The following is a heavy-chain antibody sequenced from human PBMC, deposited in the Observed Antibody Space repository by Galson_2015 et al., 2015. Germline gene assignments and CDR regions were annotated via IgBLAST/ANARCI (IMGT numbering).Heavy chain of an antibody. CDR3: ARDVMYPGLVDY. D-gene: IGHD3-16*01. Sequence: SVKVSCKASGGTFSSYAISWVRQAPGQGLEWMGGIIPIFGIANYAQKFQGRVTITADKSTSTAYMEVSSLRSEDTAVYYCARDVMYPGLVDYWGQGTLVTVSS. CDR1: GGTFSSYA. V-gene: IGHV1-69*10. CDR2: IIPIFGIA. J-gene: IGHJ4*02.